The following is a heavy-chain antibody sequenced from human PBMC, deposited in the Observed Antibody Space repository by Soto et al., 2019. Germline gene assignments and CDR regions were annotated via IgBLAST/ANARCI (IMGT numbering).Heavy chain of an antibody. J-gene: IGHJ4*02. V-gene: IGHV1-46*01. CDR2: VNPSGGRT. CDR3: ARGREDGDYVFEH. D-gene: IGHD4-17*01. Sequence: QVQLVQSGAEVKKPGASVQLSCKASGYTFTSQYIHWTRQAPGQGLEWLGLVNPSGGRTSYTQNFQGRVTMTSDTSTNTVYMELSGLRSEDTAIYYCARGREDGDYVFEHWGRGALVTVSS. CDR1: GYTFTSQY.